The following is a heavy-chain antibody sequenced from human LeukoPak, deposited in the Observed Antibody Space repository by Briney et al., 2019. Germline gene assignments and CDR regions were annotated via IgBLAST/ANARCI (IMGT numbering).Heavy chain of an antibody. CDR3: ARDRPYTGGWRGFDY. V-gene: IGHV1-69*13. CDR1: GRTVSRYA. J-gene: IGHJ4*02. Sequence: SVKVSCNASGRTVSRYAISWVRQAPGQGLEWMGSNIPMFGRANYAQKFQGRVTITADESKSTAYMELSRLRSADTAVYYCARDRPYTGGWRGFDYWGQGTLVTVSS. D-gene: IGHD6-19*01. CDR2: NIPMFGRA.